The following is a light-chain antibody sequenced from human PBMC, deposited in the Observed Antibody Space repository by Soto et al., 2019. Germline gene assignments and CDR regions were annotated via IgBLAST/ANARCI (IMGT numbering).Light chain of an antibody. J-gene: IGLJ1*01. V-gene: IGLV2-14*01. CDR3: SSYTSSLTAYV. Sequence: QSALTQPASVSGSPGQTITISCTGTSSNVGGYNYVSWYQQHPGKAPKLMIYEVSNRPSGVSNRFSGSKSGNTASLTISGLQAEDEADYYCSSYTSSLTAYVFGTGTKLTVL. CDR1: SSNVGGYNY. CDR2: EVS.